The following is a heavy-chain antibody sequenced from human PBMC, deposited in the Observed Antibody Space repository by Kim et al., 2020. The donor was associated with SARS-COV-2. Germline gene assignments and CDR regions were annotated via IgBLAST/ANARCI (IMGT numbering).Heavy chain of an antibody. CDR2: ISYDGTNK. Sequence: GGSLRLSCVASEFTFSSYDMHWVRQAPGKGLEWVAFISYDGTNKYYADSVKGRFTISRDNSKNTLYLQMNSLRAEDTAVYYCAKAGGGHTIDYWGQGTLVTVSS. CDR1: EFTFSSYD. V-gene: IGHV3-30*18. J-gene: IGHJ4*02. D-gene: IGHD3-10*01. CDR3: AKAGGGHTIDY.